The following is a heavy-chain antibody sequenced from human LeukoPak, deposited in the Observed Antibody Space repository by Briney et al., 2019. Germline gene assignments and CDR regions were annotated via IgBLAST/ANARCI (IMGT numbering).Heavy chain of an antibody. J-gene: IGHJ3*02. CDR3: AIRKYCSSSSCYFDAFDI. Sequence: GASVKVSRKASGYTFTSYDINWVRQATGQGLEWMGWMNPNSGNTGYAQKFQGRATMTRNTSISTAYMELSSLRSEDTAVYYCAIRKYCSSSSCYFDAFDIWGQGTMVTVSS. V-gene: IGHV1-8*01. CDR1: GYTFTSYD. D-gene: IGHD2-2*01. CDR2: MNPNSGNT.